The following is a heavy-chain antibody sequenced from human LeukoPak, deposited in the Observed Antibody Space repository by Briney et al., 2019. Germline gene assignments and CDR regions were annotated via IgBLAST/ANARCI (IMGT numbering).Heavy chain of an antibody. CDR3: ARVAHYAGNEYDAFDI. CDR1: GASISSYY. J-gene: IGHJ3*02. V-gene: IGHV4-59*01. Sequence: SETLSLTCTVSGASISSYYWSWIRQPPGKGLEWIGYIYYSGSTNYNPSLNSRVTISVDTSKNQFSLKLSSVTAADTAVYSCARVAHYAGNEYDAFDIWGQGTMVTVSS. CDR2: IYYSGST. D-gene: IGHD4-23*01.